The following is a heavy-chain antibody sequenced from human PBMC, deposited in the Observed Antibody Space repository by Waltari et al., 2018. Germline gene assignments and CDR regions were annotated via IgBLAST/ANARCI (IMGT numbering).Heavy chain of an antibody. D-gene: IGHD2-15*01. J-gene: IGHJ5*02. CDR3: ARHLIGNWFDP. V-gene: IGHV4-34*01. CDR2: INHSGST. CDR1: GGSFSGYY. Sequence: QVQLQQWGAGLLKPSETLSLTCAVYGGSFSGYYWSWIRQPPGKGLEWIGEINHSGSTNYNPSLKSRVTISVDTSKNQFSLKLSSVTAADTAVYYCARHLIGNWFDPWGQGTLVTVSS.